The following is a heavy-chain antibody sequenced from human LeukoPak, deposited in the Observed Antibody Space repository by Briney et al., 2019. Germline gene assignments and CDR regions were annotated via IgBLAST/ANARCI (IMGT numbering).Heavy chain of an antibody. J-gene: IGHJ3*02. CDR1: GYSISSGYY. D-gene: IGHD3-22*01. CDR3: ASYDSSGYYNPHAFDI. V-gene: IGHV4-38-2*02. CDR2: IYHSGST. Sequence: KPSETLSLTCTVSGYSISSGYYWGWIRQPPGKGLEWIGSIYHSGSTYYNPSLKSRVTISVDASKNQFSLKLSSVTAADTAVYYCASYDSSGYYNPHAFDIWGQGTMVTVSS.